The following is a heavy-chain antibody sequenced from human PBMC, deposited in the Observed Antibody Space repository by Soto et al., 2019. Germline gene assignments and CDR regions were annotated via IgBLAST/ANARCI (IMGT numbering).Heavy chain of an antibody. CDR2: ISYDGSNK. CDR3: ARDPPHGIIFSTYMFDY. CDR1: GFTFSSYA. J-gene: IGHJ4*02. V-gene: IGHV3-30-3*01. D-gene: IGHD2-21*01. Sequence: QVQLVESGGGVVQPGRSLRLSCVASGFTFSSYAMHWIRQAPGKGLEWVAVISYDGSNKYYADSVKGRFTISRDNSKNTLYLQMNSLRAEDTAMYYCARDPPHGIIFSTYMFDYWGQGTLVTVSS.